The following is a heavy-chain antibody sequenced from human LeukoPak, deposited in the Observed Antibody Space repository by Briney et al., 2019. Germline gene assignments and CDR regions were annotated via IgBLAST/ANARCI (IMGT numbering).Heavy chain of an antibody. D-gene: IGHD1-26*01. J-gene: IGHJ6*03. CDR1: GFTFSSYA. CDR2: ISGSGGST. Sequence: QTGGSLRLSCAASGFTFSSYAMSWVRQAPGKGLEWVSAISGSGGSTCYADSVKGRFTISRDNSKNTLYLQMNSLRAEDTAVYYCAKGGVVGAIPATYYYYYMDVWGKGTTVTVSS. CDR3: AKGGVVGAIPATYYYYYMDV. V-gene: IGHV3-23*01.